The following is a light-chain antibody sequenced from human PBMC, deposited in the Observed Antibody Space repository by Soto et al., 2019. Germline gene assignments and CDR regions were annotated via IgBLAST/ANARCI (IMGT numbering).Light chain of an antibody. CDR3: CSYAGSYTRV. CDR2: DVS. CDR1: SSDVGGYNY. J-gene: IGLJ1*01. Sequence: QSVLTQPRSVSGSPGQSVTISCTGTSSDVGGYNYVSWYQQHPGKAPKLMIYDVSKRPSGGPDRFSGSKSATTASLTTSGPQAEEEADYSCCSYAGSYTRVFGTGTKVT. V-gene: IGLV2-11*01.